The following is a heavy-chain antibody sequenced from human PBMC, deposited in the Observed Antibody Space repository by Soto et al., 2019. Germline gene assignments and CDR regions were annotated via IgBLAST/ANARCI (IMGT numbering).Heavy chain of an antibody. V-gene: IGHV3-30*18. CDR2: MSYDGSKI. Sequence: GGSLRLSCQASGFAFDTYGMHWIRQGAGQGLEWVATMSYDGSKIYYRDSVRGRFSISRDDSKRTLYLQMNSLRAEDTAVYYCAKDRDPYYYYYLMDVWGQGTTVTVSS. CDR3: AKDRDPYYYYYLMDV. CDR1: GFAFDTYG. J-gene: IGHJ6*02.